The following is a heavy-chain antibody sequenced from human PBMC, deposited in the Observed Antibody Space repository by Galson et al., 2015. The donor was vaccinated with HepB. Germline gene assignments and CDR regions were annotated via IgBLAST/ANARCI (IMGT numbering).Heavy chain of an antibody. V-gene: IGHV1-69*10. CDR1: GGVFSTYA. J-gene: IGHJ4*02. D-gene: IGHD2-2*01. CDR3: RRGTPPASFDF. CDR2: IIPMLGIV. Sequence: KVSRPGSGGVFSTYAINCVRHAPGQGLEWMGGIIPMLGIVNYAQKFQGRVTNTADESTSTAYMELSSLRSEYTAVYYCRRGTPPASFDFWGQGTLVTVSS.